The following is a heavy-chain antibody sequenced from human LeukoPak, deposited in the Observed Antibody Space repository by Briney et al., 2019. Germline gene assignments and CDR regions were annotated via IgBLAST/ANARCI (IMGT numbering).Heavy chain of an antibody. V-gene: IGHV4-39*07. CDR2: IYYSGST. Sequence: SETLSLTCTVSGGSISSGPYYWGWIRQPPGKGLEWIGTIYYSGSTYYNPSLTSRVTISVDTSKNQFSLKLSSVTAADTAVYYCARPYSGYDSHFDYWGQGTLVTVSS. CDR1: GGSISSGPYY. CDR3: ARPYSGYDSHFDY. J-gene: IGHJ4*02. D-gene: IGHD5-12*01.